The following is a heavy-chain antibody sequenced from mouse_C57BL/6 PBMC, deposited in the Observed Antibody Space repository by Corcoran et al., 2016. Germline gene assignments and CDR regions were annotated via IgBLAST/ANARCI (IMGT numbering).Heavy chain of an antibody. D-gene: IGHD1-1*01. J-gene: IGHJ1*03. CDR1: GYTFTTYG. V-gene: IGHV9-3*01. CDR2: INTYSGVP. CDR3: ARDDYYGSSYWYFYV. Sequence: QIQLVQSGPELKKPGETVKISCKASGYTFTTYGMSWVKQAPGKGLKWMGWINTYSGVPTYADDFKGRFAFSLEISASTAYLQINNLKNEDTATYFGARDDYYGSSYWYFYVWVTGTTVTVSS.